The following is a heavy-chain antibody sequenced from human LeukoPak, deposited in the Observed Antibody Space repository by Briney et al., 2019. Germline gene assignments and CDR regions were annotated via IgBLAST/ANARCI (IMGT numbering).Heavy chain of an antibody. V-gene: IGHV3-74*01. Sequence: GGSLRLSCAASGFTFSSYWMHWVRQAPGKGLVWVSRINGDGSSTSYADSVKGRFTISRDNAKNTLYLQMNSLRAEDTAVYYCARGGAYYFDYWGQGTLVTVSS. CDR1: GFTFSSYW. CDR2: INGDGSST. D-gene: IGHD3-16*01. J-gene: IGHJ4*02. CDR3: ARGGAYYFDY.